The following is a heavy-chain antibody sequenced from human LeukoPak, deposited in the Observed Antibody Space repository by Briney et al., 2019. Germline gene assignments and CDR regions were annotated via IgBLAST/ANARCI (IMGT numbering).Heavy chain of an antibody. CDR2: IIPIFGTA. CDR1: GGTFSSYA. J-gene: IGHJ4*02. V-gene: IGHV1-69*06. D-gene: IGHD6-19*01. Sequence: GSSVKVSCKASGGTFSSYAISWVRQAPGQGLEWMGGIIPIFGTANYAQKFQGRVTITADKSTSTAYMELSSLRSEDTAVYYCARETVGIAVAGNSLPGDYWGQGTLVTVSS. CDR3: ARETVGIAVAGNSLPGDY.